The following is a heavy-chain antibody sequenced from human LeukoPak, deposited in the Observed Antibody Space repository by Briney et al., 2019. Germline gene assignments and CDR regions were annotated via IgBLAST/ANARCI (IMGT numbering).Heavy chain of an antibody. CDR2: IYYSGST. D-gene: IGHD5-12*01. Sequence: SETLSLTCTVSSDSIYSSNYYWGWIRQPPGKGLEWIGSIYYSGSTYYNSSLKSRVTISVDTSKNQFSLKLSSLTAADTGIYYCARHSRSAYTGYENAFDIWGQGTMVTVSS. J-gene: IGHJ3*02. CDR3: ARHSRSAYTGYENAFDI. CDR1: SDSIYSSNYY. V-gene: IGHV4-39*01.